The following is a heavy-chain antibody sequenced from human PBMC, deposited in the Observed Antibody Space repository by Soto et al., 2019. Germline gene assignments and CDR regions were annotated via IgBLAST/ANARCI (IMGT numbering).Heavy chain of an antibody. CDR1: GFTFTHYR. J-gene: IGHJ4*02. CDR2: INSDGGNI. V-gene: IGHV3-74*01. D-gene: IGHD1-7*01. Sequence: GGSLRLSCVASGFTFTHYRIHWVRQAPGKGLEWVARINSDGGNINYADSVKGRFTISRDNSKNTVFLQMHSLTDDDSALYFCARAGDWNYVQDFWGQGTLVT. CDR3: ARAGDWNYVQDF.